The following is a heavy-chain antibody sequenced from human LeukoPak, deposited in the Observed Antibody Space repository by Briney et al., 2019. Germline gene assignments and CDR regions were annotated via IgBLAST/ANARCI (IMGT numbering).Heavy chain of an antibody. CDR1: GFTFSSYG. D-gene: IGHD1-26*01. V-gene: IGHV3-33*01. J-gene: IGHJ6*02. CDR2: IWYDGSNK. CDR3: ARDVSGYYYYYGMDV. Sequence: GRSLRLSCAASGFTFSSYGMPWVRQAPGKGLEWVAVIWYDGSNKYYADSVKGRFTISRDNSKNTLYLQMNSLRAEDTAVYYCARDVSGYYYYYGMDVWGQGTTVTVSS.